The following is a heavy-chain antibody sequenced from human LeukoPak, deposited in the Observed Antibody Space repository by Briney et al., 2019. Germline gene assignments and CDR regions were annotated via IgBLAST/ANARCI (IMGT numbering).Heavy chain of an antibody. J-gene: IGHJ6*03. CDR3: ARHNGDYYYYYMDV. Sequence: PGGSLRLSCAASGFTFSSYEMNWVRQAPGKGLEWVSYISSSGSTIYYADSVKGRFTISRDNAKNSLYLQMNSLRAEDTAVYYCARHNGDYYYYYMDVWGKGTTVTISS. D-gene: IGHD1-1*01. CDR1: GFTFSSYE. CDR2: ISSSGSTI. V-gene: IGHV3-48*03.